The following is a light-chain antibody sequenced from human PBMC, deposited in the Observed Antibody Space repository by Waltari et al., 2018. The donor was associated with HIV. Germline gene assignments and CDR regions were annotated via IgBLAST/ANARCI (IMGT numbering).Light chain of an antibody. CDR1: QSISSW. Sequence: DIQMTQSPSTLSASVGDRVTITCRASQSISSWLAWYQQKPGRAPKLLIYKASSLESGVPSRFSGSGSGTEFTLTISSLQPDDFATYYCQQYNSYSRTFGGGTKVKIK. J-gene: IGKJ4*01. CDR3: QQYNSYSRT. V-gene: IGKV1-5*03. CDR2: KAS.